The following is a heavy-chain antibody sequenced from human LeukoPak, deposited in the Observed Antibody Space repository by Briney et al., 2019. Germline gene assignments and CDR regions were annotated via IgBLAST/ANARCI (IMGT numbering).Heavy chain of an antibody. Sequence: GGSLRLSCAASGFSFSNYGMHWVRQAPGKGLEWVPVIWYDGSNKYYAESVKGRFTISRDNSKNTLYLQMNSLRAEDTGVYYCARDQSGGAWKRFDYWGQGALVTVSS. CDR3: ARDQSGGAWKRFDY. V-gene: IGHV3-33*01. J-gene: IGHJ4*02. CDR2: IWYDGSNK. D-gene: IGHD1-1*01. CDR1: GFSFSNYG.